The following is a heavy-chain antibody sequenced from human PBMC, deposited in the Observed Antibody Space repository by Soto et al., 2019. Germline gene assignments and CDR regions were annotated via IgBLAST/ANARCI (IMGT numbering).Heavy chain of an antibody. D-gene: IGHD3-3*01. J-gene: IGHJ4*02. CDR1: GGSISSGGYS. CDR2: IYHSGST. Sequence: QLQLQESGSGLVKPSQTLSLTCAVSGGSISSGGYSWSWIRQPPGKGLEWIGYIYHSGSTYYNPSLESRAPISVDRSKNQFSLKLSSVTAADPAVYYCARVGSGTPLAAFAYWGQGTLVTVSS. CDR3: ARVGSGTPLAAFAY. V-gene: IGHV4-30-2*01.